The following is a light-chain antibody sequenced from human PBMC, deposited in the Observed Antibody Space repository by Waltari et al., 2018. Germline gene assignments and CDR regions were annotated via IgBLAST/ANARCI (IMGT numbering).Light chain of an antibody. CDR1: QSVKNN. V-gene: IGKV1-5*03. Sequence: DIQMTQSPSTLYASVGDRITITCRTSQSVKNNLAWYQQKPGKAPKVLIHKASRLEGGVPSRFSGSGYGTEFTLTISSLQPDDFATYYCQEYDSLPVTFGGGTRVEIK. CDR3: QEYDSLPVT. CDR2: KAS. J-gene: IGKJ4*01.